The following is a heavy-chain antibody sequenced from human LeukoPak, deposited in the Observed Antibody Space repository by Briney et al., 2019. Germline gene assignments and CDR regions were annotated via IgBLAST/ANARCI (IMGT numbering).Heavy chain of an antibody. J-gene: IGHJ4*02. Sequence: SHTLSLTRTVSGGSLNSYYWSSIRQPPRKGLEWIGLITPRGGTDFDSSLGGRVTISVDTSKNQFSLKLTSMTAADTAVYFCARGRISNWGFEGTLFDAWGQGVLVTVSS. CDR1: GGSLNSYY. V-gene: IGHV4-59*07. CDR2: ITPRGGT. CDR3: ARGRISNWGFEGTLFDA. D-gene: IGHD7-27*01.